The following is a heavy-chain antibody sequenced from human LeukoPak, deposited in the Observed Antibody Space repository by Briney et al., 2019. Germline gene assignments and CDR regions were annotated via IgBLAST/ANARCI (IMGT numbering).Heavy chain of an antibody. CDR2: INHSGST. Sequence: SETLSLTCAVYGGPFNDYYWNWLRQPPGKGLEWIGEINHSGSTNYHPSYKSRVTISLDTSQNHFPLKLTSVTAADTAVYYCARSGRDVGFAFDIWGLGTLVTISS. V-gene: IGHV4-34*01. CDR1: GGPFNDYY. CDR3: ARSGRDVGFAFDI. D-gene: IGHD5-12*01. J-gene: IGHJ3*02.